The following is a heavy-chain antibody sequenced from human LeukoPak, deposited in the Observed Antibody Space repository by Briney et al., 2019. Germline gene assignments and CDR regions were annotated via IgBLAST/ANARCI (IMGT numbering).Heavy chain of an antibody. D-gene: IGHD1-26*01. V-gene: IGHV4-34*01. CDR1: GGSFSAYY. CDR3: ARSSVGTTWSFDY. J-gene: IGHJ4*02. CDR2: INHSGST. Sequence: SETLSLTCAVYGGSFSAYYWSWIRQPPGKGLEWIGEINHSGSTNYNPSLKSRVAISVDTSKNQFSLKLSSVTAADTAVYYCARSSVGTTWSFDYWGQGTLVTVSS.